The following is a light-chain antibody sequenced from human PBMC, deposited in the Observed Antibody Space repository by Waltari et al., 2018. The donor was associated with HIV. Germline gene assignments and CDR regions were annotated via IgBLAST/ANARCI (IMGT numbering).Light chain of an antibody. CDR2: YAS. CDR1: QSISNN. Sequence: DIVMTQSPATLSVSPGERATLSCRASQSISNNLAWYQQKPGQAPRRLMYYASTRATGVPARFSGSGSGTEFTRTISSLQSEDFAVYYCQQYINWPPYTFGQGTKLEIK. CDR3: QQYINWPPYT. V-gene: IGKV3-15*01. J-gene: IGKJ2*01.